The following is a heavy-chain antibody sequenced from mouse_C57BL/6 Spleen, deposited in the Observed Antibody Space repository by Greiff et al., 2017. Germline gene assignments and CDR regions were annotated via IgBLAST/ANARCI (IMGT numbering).Heavy chain of an antibody. V-gene: IGHV1-50*01. Sequence: QVQLQQPGAELVKPGASVKLSCKASGYTFTSYWMQWVKQRPGQGLEWIGEIDPSDSYTNYNQKFKGKATLTVDTSSSTAYMQLSSLTSEDSAVYYWARKGVYGSSRYWYCDVWGTGTTVTVSS. CDR1: GYTFTSYW. D-gene: IGHD1-1*01. CDR2: IDPSDSYT. J-gene: IGHJ1*03. CDR3: ARKGVYGSSRYWYCDV.